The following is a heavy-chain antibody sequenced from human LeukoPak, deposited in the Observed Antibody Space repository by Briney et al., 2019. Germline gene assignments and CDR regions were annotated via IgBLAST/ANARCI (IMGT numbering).Heavy chain of an antibody. Sequence: GRSLRLSCAASGFTFSSYGMHWVRQAPGKGLEWVAAISYDGSNKYYADSVKGRFTISRDNSKNTLYLQMNSLRAEDTAVYYCAKARITMVRGVPPGSDWGQGTLVTVSS. CDR1: GFTFSSYG. CDR2: ISYDGSNK. CDR3: AKARITMVRGVPPGSD. D-gene: IGHD3-10*01. J-gene: IGHJ4*02. V-gene: IGHV3-30*18.